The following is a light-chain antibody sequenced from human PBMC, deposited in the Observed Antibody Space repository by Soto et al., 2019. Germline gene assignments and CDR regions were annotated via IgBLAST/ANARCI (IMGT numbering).Light chain of an antibody. J-gene: IGKJ5*01. V-gene: IGKV3-20*01. CDR2: GAS. CDR1: QSVSSSY. Sequence: EIVFTQAPGTLSLSPGERATRSCRASQSVSSSYLAWYQQKPGQAPRLLIYGASSRATGIPDRFSGSGSGTDFTLTISRLEPEDFAVFYCQHYDSLPITFGQGTRLEI. CDR3: QHYDSLPIT.